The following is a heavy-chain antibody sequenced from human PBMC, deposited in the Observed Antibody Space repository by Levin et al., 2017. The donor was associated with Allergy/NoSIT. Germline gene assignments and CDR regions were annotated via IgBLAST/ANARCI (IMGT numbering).Heavy chain of an antibody. CDR3: ASRPSGYDSGDAFDS. V-gene: IGHV1-69*02. CDR1: GGTFSSYT. Sequence: KISCKASGGTFSSYTISWVRQAPGQGLEWMGRIIPILGIANYAQKFQGRVTITADKSTSTAYMELSSLRYEDTAVYYCASRPSGYDSGDAFDSWGQGTMVTVSS. CDR2: IIPILGIA. D-gene: IGHD5-12*01. J-gene: IGHJ3*02.